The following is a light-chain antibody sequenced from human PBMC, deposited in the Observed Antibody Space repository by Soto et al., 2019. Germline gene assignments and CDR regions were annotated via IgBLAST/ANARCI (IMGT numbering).Light chain of an antibody. J-gene: IGLJ2*01. Sequence: QSVLTQPPSASGTPGQSVAISCTGTSSDIGGYNYVSWYQQHPGKAPKLMIFEVSQRPSGVPDRFSGSKSGNTASLTVSGLQAEDEADYYCSSYAGRNKLVFGGGTKLTVL. CDR3: SSYAGRNKLV. CDR2: EVS. V-gene: IGLV2-8*01. CDR1: SSDIGGYNY.